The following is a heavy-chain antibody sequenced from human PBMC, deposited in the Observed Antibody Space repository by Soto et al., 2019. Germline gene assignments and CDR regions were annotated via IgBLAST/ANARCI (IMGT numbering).Heavy chain of an antibody. V-gene: IGHV4-39*02. D-gene: IGHD3-22*01. Sequence: SETLSLTCTVSGGSISSSSHYWGWVRQPPGKGLGWIASIKYSGNTYYNPSLKSRVTISVDTSENQLSLKLSSVTAADTAVYHCAREGDSSGWYNWFDPWGQGTLVTVSS. J-gene: IGHJ5*02. CDR3: AREGDSSGWYNWFDP. CDR2: IKYSGNT. CDR1: GGSISSSSHY.